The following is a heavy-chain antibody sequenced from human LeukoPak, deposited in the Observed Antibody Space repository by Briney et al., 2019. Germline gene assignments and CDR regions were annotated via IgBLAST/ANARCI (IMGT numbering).Heavy chain of an antibody. Sequence: GGSLRLSCAASGFTVSSNYMSWVRQAPGKGLEWVSVIYTGGSTYYANSVKGRFTISRDNSKNTLYLQMNSLRAEDTAVYYCAKDKGSGDYYFDYWGQGTLVTVSS. CDR3: AKDKGSGDYYFDY. J-gene: IGHJ4*02. CDR2: IYTGGST. CDR1: GFTVSSNY. V-gene: IGHV3-66*02. D-gene: IGHD4-17*01.